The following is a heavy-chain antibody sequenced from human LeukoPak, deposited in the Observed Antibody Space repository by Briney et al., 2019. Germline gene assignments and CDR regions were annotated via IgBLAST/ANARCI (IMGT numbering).Heavy chain of an antibody. J-gene: IGHJ5*02. Sequence: SETLSLTCTVSGYSISSGYYWGWIRRPPGKGLEWIGSIYHSGSTYYNPSLKSRVTVSVDTSKNQFSLKLSSVTAADTAVYYCARDQITYYYGSGSYWFDPWGQGILVTVSS. D-gene: IGHD3-10*01. CDR2: IYHSGST. CDR3: ARDQITYYYGSGSYWFDP. V-gene: IGHV4-38-2*02. CDR1: GYSISSGYY.